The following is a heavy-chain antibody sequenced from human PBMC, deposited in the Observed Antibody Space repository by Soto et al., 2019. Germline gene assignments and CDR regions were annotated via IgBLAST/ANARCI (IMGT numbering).Heavy chain of an antibody. CDR2: ISPIFGTA. J-gene: IGHJ3*02. Sequence: QVKLVQSGAEVKKPGSSVKVSCKASGGTFSSYAISWVRQAPGQGLEWMGGISPIFGTANDAQKFQGRVTITADESTSTAYMELSSLRSEDTAVYYCARDHSSSPPTHAFDIWCQGTMVTVSS. CDR3: ARDHSSSPPTHAFDI. CDR1: GGTFSSYA. D-gene: IGHD6-6*01. V-gene: IGHV1-69*01.